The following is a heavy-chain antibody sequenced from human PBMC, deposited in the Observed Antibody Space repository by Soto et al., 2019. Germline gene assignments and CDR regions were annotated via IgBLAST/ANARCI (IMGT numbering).Heavy chain of an antibody. J-gene: IGHJ4*02. D-gene: IGHD4-17*01. V-gene: IGHV4-59*01. CDR3: ARHNGERGGLSDY. CDR2: NHYSGST. Sequence: SETLSLTCTVSGGSIIGYYGSWIRQPPGKGLEWIGYNHYSGSTSYNPSLKSRVTISEDTSKNQFSLKLSSVTGADTAGYCCARHNGERGGLSDYWGQGTLVTVSS. CDR1: GGSIIGYY.